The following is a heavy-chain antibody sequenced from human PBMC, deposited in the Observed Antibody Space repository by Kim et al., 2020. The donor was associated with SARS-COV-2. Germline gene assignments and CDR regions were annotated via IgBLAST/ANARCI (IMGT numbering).Heavy chain of an antibody. D-gene: IGHD3-10*01. CDR3: AWGWLGGLTYFYYGMDV. J-gene: IGHJ6*02. CDR1: GVSLSSSSYY. Sequence: SETLSLSCTVSGVSLSSSSYYWGWILQPPGQGLEWIGSIYESGATSYSSSIKSRVPISVDKSKNQLSLKLTSVTAADTATYVCAWGWLGGLTYFYYGMDVWGQGTTVTASS. V-gene: IGHV4-39*07. CDR2: IYESGAT.